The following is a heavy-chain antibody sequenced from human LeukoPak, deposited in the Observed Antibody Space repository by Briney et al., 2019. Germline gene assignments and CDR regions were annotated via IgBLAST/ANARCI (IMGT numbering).Heavy chain of an antibody. CDR2: ISYSGST. CDR1: GGPISISSYY. Sequence: SETLSLTCTVSGGPISISSYYWGWIRQPPGKGLEWIGSISYSGSTYYTPSLKSRVSISVDTSKNQVPLQLTSVTATDTAVYFCASPGGYSYGSNPDYPFDYWGQGTLVTVSS. J-gene: IGHJ4*02. D-gene: IGHD5-18*01. CDR3: ASPGGYSYGSNPDYPFDY. V-gene: IGHV4-39*01.